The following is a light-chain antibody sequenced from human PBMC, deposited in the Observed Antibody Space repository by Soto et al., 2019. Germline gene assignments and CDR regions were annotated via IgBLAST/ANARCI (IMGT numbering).Light chain of an antibody. CDR3: QQYYSAPRT. CDR1: QGITSY. V-gene: IGKV1D-8*01. CDR2: AAS. Sequence: IWMTQSPSLLSASTGDRVTITCRVSQGITSYLAWYQQKPGKAPELLIYAASTLQRGVPSRFSGSRSGTDFTLTISCLQPEDVATYYCQQYYSAPRTFGQGTKVDIK. J-gene: IGKJ1*01.